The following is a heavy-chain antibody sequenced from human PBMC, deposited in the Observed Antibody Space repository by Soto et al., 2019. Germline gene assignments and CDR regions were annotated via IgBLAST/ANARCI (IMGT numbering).Heavy chain of an antibody. V-gene: IGHV3-23*01. J-gene: IGHJ4*02. CDR1: GFTYSSYA. Sequence: EVQLLESGGDLVQPGGSLRLSCAASGFTYSSYAMSWVRQAPGKGLEWVSGISGSGNSEYYADSVKGRFSISRDNYKNTPYLQMTSLRAEDTAVYYCAKDLRVTTFAAPTTFDYWGQGSLVTVSS. CDR2: ISGSGNSE. CDR3: AKDLRVTTFAAPTTFDY. D-gene: IGHD4-17*01.